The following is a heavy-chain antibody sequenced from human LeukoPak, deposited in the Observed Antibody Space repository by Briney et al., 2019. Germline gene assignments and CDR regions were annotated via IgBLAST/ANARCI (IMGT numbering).Heavy chain of an antibody. J-gene: IGHJ4*02. CDR3: ARAPDYDYVWGTYRLGY. CDR2: INPNTGGT. CDR1: GYTFTGYS. D-gene: IGHD3-16*02. Sequence: GASVKVSCKASGYTFTGYSIHWVRQAPGQGLEWMGWINPNTGGTNYAQKFQGRVTMTRVTSISTVYMELSSLRFDDTAVFYCARAPDYDYVWGTYRLGYWGQGTLVTVSS. V-gene: IGHV1-2*02.